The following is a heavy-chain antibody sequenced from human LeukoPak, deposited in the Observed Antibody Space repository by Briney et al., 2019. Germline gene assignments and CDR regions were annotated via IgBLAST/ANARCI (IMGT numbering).Heavy chain of an antibody. CDR2: IKSKTDGGTT. CDR3: TTELDYDSSGYWTWTFSC. V-gene: IGHV3-15*01. Sequence: GGSLRLSCAASGFTFSNAWMSWVRQAPGKGLEWVGRIKSKTDGGTTDYAAPVKGRFTISRDDSKSTLYLQMNSLKTEDTAVYYCTTELDYDSSGYWTWTFSCWGQGTLVTVSS. J-gene: IGHJ4*02. D-gene: IGHD3-22*01. CDR1: GFTFSNAW.